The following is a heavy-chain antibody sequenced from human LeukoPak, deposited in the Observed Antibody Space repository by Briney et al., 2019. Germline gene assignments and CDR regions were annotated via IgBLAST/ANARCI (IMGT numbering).Heavy chain of an antibody. V-gene: IGHV3-21*01. D-gene: IGHD3-22*01. CDR1: GFTFSSYS. Sequence: PGGSLRLYCAASGFTFSSYSMNWVRQAPGKGLEWVSSISSSSSYIYYADSVKGRFTISKDNAKNSLYLQMNSLRAEDTAAYYCARDDSSGYYAVYWGQGTLVTVSS. CDR3: ARDDSSGYYAVY. CDR2: ISSSSSYI. J-gene: IGHJ4*02.